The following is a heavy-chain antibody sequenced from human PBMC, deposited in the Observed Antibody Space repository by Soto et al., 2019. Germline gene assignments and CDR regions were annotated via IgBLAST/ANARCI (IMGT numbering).Heavy chain of an antibody. Sequence: PGGSLRLSCAASGFTFSMYWMHWVRQVPGKGPEWVSRINDDGSSTNYADSVKGRFTISRDNAKNTLYLQMNDLRAEDTAVYYWTRGPRSTSTGTGAFWGQGTLVTVSS. CDR3: TRGPRSTSTGTGAF. CDR2: INDDGSST. D-gene: IGHD3-10*01. J-gene: IGHJ4*02. V-gene: IGHV3-74*01. CDR1: GFTFSMYW.